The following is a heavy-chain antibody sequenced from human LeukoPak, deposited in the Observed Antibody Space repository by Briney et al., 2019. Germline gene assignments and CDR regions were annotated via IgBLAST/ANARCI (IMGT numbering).Heavy chain of an antibody. CDR3: ARPYYYDSRIDP. CDR2: MYYSGSA. Sequence: SETLSLTCAVYGGSFSGYYWSWIRQPPGKGLEWVGYMYYSGSAYYNPSLKSRATISVDTSKNQFSLKLSSVTAADTAVYFCARPYYYDSRIDPWGQGTLVTVSS. CDR1: GGSFSGYY. D-gene: IGHD3-22*01. J-gene: IGHJ5*02. V-gene: IGHV4-34*01.